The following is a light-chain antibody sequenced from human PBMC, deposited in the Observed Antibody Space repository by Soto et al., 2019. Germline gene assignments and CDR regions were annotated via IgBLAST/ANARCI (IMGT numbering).Light chain of an antibody. J-gene: IGLJ1*01. V-gene: IGLV1-51*01. CDR1: SSNIGGNS. CDR3: GSWDSSLSDYV. CDR2: DDN. Sequence: QSALTQPPSVSAAPGQNVTISCSGSSSNIGGNSVSWYQQLPGTAPKLLIYDDNKRPSGIHDRFSGSKSGTSATLGITGFQTGDEADYYCGSWDSSLSDYVFGNGTKVTV.